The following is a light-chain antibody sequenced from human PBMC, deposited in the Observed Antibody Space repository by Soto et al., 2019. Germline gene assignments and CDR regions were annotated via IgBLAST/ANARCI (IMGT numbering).Light chain of an antibody. Sequence: DIVMTQYPLSLPVTPGEPASISCRSSQSLLHSNGYNYLDWYLQKPGQSPQPLIYLGSNMATGVQVTFSGSGPDTDFTLQLSRVEAEDVGVYYCMQALQTAPITFGQGTPLEIK. J-gene: IGKJ5*01. CDR1: QSLLHSNGYNY. V-gene: IGKV2-28*01. CDR3: MQALQTAPIT. CDR2: LGS.